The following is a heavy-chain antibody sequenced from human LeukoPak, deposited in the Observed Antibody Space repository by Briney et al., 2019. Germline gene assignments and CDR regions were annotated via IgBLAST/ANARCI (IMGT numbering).Heavy chain of an antibody. CDR1: GFTVSSKY. Sequence: GGSLRLSCAVSGFTVSSKYMSWVRQAPAKGLEWVSIIYSGGRTYCADSVKGRFTISRDNPKNTMYLQMSDLRAEDTAVYFCASHYYDSDGYQHLDNWGQGTLVTVSS. CDR3: ASHYYDSDGYQHLDN. J-gene: IGHJ4*02. D-gene: IGHD3-22*01. V-gene: IGHV3-66*04. CDR2: IYSGGRT.